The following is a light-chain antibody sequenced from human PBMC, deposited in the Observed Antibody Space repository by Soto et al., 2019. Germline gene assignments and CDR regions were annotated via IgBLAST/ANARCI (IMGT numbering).Light chain of an antibody. Sequence: EIVLTQSPVSLSFSPWEKATLSCSASHSVSSTFLAWYQQKPGQAPRLLIYDAEERATGIPDRFSGSGSGTDFTLTISRLEPEDFAVYYCQQYGSSPLTFGGGTKV. V-gene: IGKV3-20*01. CDR2: DAE. J-gene: IGKJ4*01. CDR1: HSVSSTF. CDR3: QQYGSSPLT.